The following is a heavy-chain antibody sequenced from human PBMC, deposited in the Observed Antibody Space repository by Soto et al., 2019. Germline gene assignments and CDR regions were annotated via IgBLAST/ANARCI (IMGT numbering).Heavy chain of an antibody. J-gene: IGHJ4*02. CDR2: IYYSGST. CDR1: GGSISSSSYY. CDR3: ARRNYDSSRFDY. D-gene: IGHD3-22*01. Sequence: PSETLSLTCTVSGGSISSSSYYWGWIRQPPGKGLEWIGSIYYSGSTYYNPSLKSRVTISVDTSKNQFSLKLSSVTAADTAVYYCARRNYDSSRFDYWGQGTLVTVSS. V-gene: IGHV4-39*01.